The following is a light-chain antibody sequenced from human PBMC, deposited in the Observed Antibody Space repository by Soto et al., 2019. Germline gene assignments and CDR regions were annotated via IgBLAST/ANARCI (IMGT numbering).Light chain of an antibody. CDR1: QSISSW. J-gene: IGKJ2*01. CDR3: QQYNSYSGYT. Sequence: EIQMTQSPSTLSASVGDRVTITCRASQSISSWLAWYQQKPGKAPKVLIYKASSLESGVPSRFSGSGSGTEFTLTISSLQPDDFATYYCQQYNSYSGYTFGQGTKLEIK. CDR2: KAS. V-gene: IGKV1-5*03.